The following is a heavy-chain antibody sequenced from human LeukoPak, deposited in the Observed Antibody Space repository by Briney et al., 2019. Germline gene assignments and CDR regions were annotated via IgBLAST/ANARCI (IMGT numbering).Heavy chain of an antibody. J-gene: IGHJ4*02. Sequence: SVKVSCKASGGAFSSYAISWVRQAPGQGLEWMGGIIPIFGTANYAQKFQGRVTITTDESTSTAYMELSSLRSEDTAVYYCARGWYYDSSGYYYEALAAFDYWGQGTLVTVSS. V-gene: IGHV1-69*05. D-gene: IGHD3-22*01. CDR1: GGAFSSYA. CDR2: IIPIFGTA. CDR3: ARGWYYDSSGYYYEALAAFDY.